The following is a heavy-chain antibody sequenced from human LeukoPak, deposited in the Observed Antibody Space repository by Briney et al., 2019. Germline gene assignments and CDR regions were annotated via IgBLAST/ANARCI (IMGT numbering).Heavy chain of an antibody. V-gene: IGHV1-2*02. CDR2: TNPNNGGT. J-gene: IGHJ4*02. CDR1: GYTFTGYY. Sequence: GASVKVSCKASGYTFTGYYIHWVRQAPGQGFEWMGWTNPNNGGTNYAQKFQGRVTLTRDTSISTAYMELSRLTSDDTAVYYCARSWTTGVGPPIWGQGTLVTVSS. CDR3: ARSWTTGVGPPI. D-gene: IGHD4-23*01.